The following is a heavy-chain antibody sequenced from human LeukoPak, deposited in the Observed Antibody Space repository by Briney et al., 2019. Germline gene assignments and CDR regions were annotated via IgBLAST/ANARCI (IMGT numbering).Heavy chain of an antibody. J-gene: IGHJ4*02. CDR1: GFTVSNYY. V-gene: IGHV3-21*01. Sequence: GGSLRLSCAVSGFTVSNYYMSWVRQAPGKGLEWVSSISSSSSYIYYADSVKGRFTISRDNAKNSLYLQMNSLRAEDTAVYYCARSVCGGDCYDELNYWGQGTLVTVSS. CDR3: ARSVCGGDCYDELNY. CDR2: ISSSSSYI. D-gene: IGHD2-21*02.